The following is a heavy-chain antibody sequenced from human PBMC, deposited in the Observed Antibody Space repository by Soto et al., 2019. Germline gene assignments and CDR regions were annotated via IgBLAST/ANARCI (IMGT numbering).Heavy chain of an antibody. CDR2: ISYDGSNK. V-gene: IGHV3-30-3*01. CDR1: GFTFSSYA. CDR3: ARDRDDYGDY. Sequence: QVQLVESGGGVVQPGRSLRLSCAASGFTFSSYAMHWVRQAPGKGLEWVAVISYDGSNKYYADSVKGRFTISRDNSKNTLYLQLNSLRAEDTAVYYCARDRDDYGDYWGQGTLVTVSS. J-gene: IGHJ4*02.